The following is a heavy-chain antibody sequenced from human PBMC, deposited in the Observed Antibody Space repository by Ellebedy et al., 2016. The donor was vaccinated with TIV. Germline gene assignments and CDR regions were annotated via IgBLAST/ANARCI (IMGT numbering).Heavy chain of an antibody. CDR3: ARGFYMVRGVIIRYNWFDP. CDR1: GYTFTGYY. J-gene: IGHJ5*02. Sequence: ASVKVSXXASGYTFTGYYMHWVRQAPGQGLEWMGWINPNSGGTNYAQKFQGRVTMTRDTSISTAYMELSRLRSDDTAVYYCARGFYMVRGVIIRYNWFDPWGQGTLVTVSS. CDR2: INPNSGGT. V-gene: IGHV1-2*02. D-gene: IGHD3-10*01.